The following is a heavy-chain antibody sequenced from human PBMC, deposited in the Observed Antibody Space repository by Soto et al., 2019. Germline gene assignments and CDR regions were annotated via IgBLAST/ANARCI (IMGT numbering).Heavy chain of an antibody. CDR2: ISYDGSNK. V-gene: IGHV3-30*18. J-gene: IGHJ4*02. D-gene: IGHD3-22*01. CDR1: GFTFSSYG. CDR3: AKDVRKYYYDSSGYPTENYFDY. Sequence: GGSLRLSCAASGFTFSSYGMHWVRQAPGKGLEWVAVISYDGSNKYYADSVKGRFTISRDNSKNTLYLQMNSLRAEDTAVYYCAKDVRKYYYDSSGYPTENYFDYWGQGTLVTVSS.